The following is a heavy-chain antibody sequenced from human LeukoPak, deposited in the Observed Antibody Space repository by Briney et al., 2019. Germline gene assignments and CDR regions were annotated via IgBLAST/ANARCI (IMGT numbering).Heavy chain of an antibody. CDR1: GFIFSSYS. D-gene: IGHD5-12*01. CDR3: ARSGLRYPDY. Sequence: GGSLRLSCAASGFIFSSYSMNWVRQAPGKGLEWVSSISSSSSYIYYADSVKGRFTISRDNAKNSLYLQMNSLRAEDTAVYYCARSGLRYPDYWGQGTLVTVSS. CDR2: ISSSSSYI. V-gene: IGHV3-21*01. J-gene: IGHJ4*02.